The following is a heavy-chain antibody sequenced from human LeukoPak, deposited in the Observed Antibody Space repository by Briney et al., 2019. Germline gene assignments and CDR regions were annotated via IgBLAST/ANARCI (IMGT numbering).Heavy chain of an antibody. CDR1: DFLFSSYW. D-gene: IGHD2/OR15-2a*01. J-gene: IGHJ5*02. CDR3: ARAEYGWFDP. CDR2: INIDGSAT. Sequence: PGGSLRLPCAVSDFLFSSYWMHWVRQAPGKGLVWVSRINIDGSATTYADSVKGRFTISRDNAKNTLYLQMKSLRAEDTAVYYCARAEYGWFDPWGQGTLVTVSS. V-gene: IGHV3-74*03.